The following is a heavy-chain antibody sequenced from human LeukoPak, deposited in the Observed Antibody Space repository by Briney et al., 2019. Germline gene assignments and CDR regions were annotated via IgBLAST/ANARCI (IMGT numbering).Heavy chain of an antibody. V-gene: IGHV3-48*01. CDR1: GFTFSSYS. D-gene: IGHD2-8*01. CDR3: ASLRGYCTNGVCDAFDY. Sequence: GGSLRLSCAASGFTFSSYSMNWVRQAPGKGLEWVSYISSSSSTIYYADSVKGRFTVSRDNAKNSLYLQMNSLRAEDTAVYYCASLRGYCTNGVCDAFDYWGQGTLVTVSS. CDR2: ISSSSSTI. J-gene: IGHJ4*02.